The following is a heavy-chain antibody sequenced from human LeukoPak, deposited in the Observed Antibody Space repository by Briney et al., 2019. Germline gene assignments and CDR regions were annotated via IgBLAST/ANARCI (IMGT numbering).Heavy chain of an antibody. CDR3: AREPSMIVVVTRSHAFDI. Sequence: GGSLRLSCAASGFTFDDYGMSWVRQAPGKGLEWVSGINWNGGSTGYADSVKGRFTISRDNAKNSLYLQMNSLRAEDTALNYCAREPSMIVVVTRSHAFDIWGQGTMVTVSS. CDR1: GFTFDDYG. J-gene: IGHJ3*02. D-gene: IGHD3-22*01. CDR2: INWNGGST. V-gene: IGHV3-20*04.